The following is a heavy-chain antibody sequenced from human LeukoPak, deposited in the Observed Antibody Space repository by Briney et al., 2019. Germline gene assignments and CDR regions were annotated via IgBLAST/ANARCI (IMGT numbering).Heavy chain of an antibody. CDR3: ATGAVAGPNGGNFDY. CDR1: GYTLTELS. D-gene: IGHD6-19*01. CDR2: FDHEDGDT. Sequence: ASVKVSCKVSGYTLTELSMHWLRQAPGKGLEWMGGFDHEDGDTIYAQKYEGRVTMTEDTSTDTDYMEPRRLRSEDPGVYYCATGAVAGPNGGNFDYWGQGTLVTVSS. V-gene: IGHV1-24*01. J-gene: IGHJ4*02.